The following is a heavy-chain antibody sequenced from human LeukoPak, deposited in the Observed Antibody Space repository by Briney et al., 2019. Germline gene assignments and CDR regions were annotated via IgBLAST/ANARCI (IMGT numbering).Heavy chain of an antibody. V-gene: IGHV3-30-3*01. J-gene: IGHJ5*02. CDR2: TSYDGNNK. CDR1: GSTFISYA. CDR3: AREGLDLQTLSWFDP. Sequence: PGRSLRLSCAASGSTFISYAMHWVRQAPGKGLEWVAVTSYDGNNKYYADSVKGRFTISRDNSKNTLYLQMNSLRAEDTAVYYCAREGLDLQTLSWFDPWGQGTLFTVSS. D-gene: IGHD2-15*01.